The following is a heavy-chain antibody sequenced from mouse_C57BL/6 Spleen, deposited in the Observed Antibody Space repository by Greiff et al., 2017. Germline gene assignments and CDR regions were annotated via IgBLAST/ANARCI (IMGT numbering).Heavy chain of an antibody. J-gene: IGHJ4*01. CDR3: ARRQDGYYLYYAMDY. D-gene: IGHD2-3*01. Sequence: EVQGVESGGGLVKPGGSLKLSCAASGFTFSDYGMHWVRQAPEKGLEWVAYISSGSSTIYYADTVKGRFTISRDNAKNTLFLQMTRLRSDDTAMDYGARRQDGYYLYYAMDYWGQGTSVTVSS. CDR2: ISSGSSTI. CDR1: GFTFSDYG. V-gene: IGHV5-17*01.